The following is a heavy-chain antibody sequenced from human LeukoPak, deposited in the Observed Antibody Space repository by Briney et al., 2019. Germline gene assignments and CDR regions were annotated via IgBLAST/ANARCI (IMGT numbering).Heavy chain of an antibody. J-gene: IGHJ4*02. D-gene: IGHD3-9*01. CDR2: ISAYNGNT. V-gene: IGHV1-18*01. CDR1: GYTFTSYG. CDR3: ARDDYDILTGYYRIDY. Sequence: ASVKVSCKASGYTFTSYGISWVRQAPGQGLGWMGWISAYNGNTNYAQKVQGRVTMTTDTSTSTAYMELRSLRSDDTAVYYCARDDYDILTGYYRIDYWGQGTLVTVSS.